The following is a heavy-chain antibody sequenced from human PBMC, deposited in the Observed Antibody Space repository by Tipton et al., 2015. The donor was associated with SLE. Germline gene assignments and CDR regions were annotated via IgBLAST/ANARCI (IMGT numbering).Heavy chain of an antibody. CDR2: IYTSGTT. Sequence: TLSLTCTVSGDSISNSSHYWSWIRQPAGEALEWIGRIYTSGTTNYNPSLKSRLTMSVDTSKNQFSLKLSSVTAADTAVYYCARVASSGWRGAFDIWGQGTMVTVSS. J-gene: IGHJ3*02. CDR1: GDSISNSSHY. V-gene: IGHV4-61*02. CDR3: ARVASSGWRGAFDI. D-gene: IGHD6-19*01.